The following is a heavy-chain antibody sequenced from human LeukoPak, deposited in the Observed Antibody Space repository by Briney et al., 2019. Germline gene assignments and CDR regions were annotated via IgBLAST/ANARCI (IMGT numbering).Heavy chain of an antibody. D-gene: IGHD1-14*01. J-gene: IGHJ5*02. Sequence: SETLSLTCTVSGDSNYNSIYSWAWIRQPPGKGLEWIGSIDYSGRNYYNSSLKSRATISIDTSKIQFSLKLNSVTAADTAVYYCARDQQYHRPAGWFDPWGQGTLVTVSS. CDR3: ARDQQYHRPAGWFDP. V-gene: IGHV4-39*01. CDR2: IDYSGRN. CDR1: GDSNYNSIYS.